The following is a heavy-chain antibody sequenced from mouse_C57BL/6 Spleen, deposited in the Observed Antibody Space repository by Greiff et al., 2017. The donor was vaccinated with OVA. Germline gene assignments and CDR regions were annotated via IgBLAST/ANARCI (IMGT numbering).Heavy chain of an antibody. J-gene: IGHJ2*01. CDR3: ARQGYGNYEWYYFDY. D-gene: IGHD2-10*02. Sequence: EVQLQQSGPELVKPGASVKISCKASGYTFTDYYMNWVKQSHGKSLEWIGDINPNNGGTSYNQKFKGKATLTVVKSSSTAYMELRSLTSEDSAVYYCARQGYGNYEWYYFDYWGQGTTLTVSS. V-gene: IGHV1-26*01. CDR1: GYTFTDYY. CDR2: INPNNGGT.